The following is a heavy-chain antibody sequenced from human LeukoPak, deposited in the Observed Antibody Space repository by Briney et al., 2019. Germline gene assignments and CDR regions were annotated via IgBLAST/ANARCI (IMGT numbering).Heavy chain of an antibody. J-gene: IGHJ5*02. Sequence: GGSLRLSCAASGFTFSDYYMSWIRQAPGKGLEWVSYISSSGSTIYYADSVKGRFTISRDNAKNSLYLQMNSLRAEDTAVYYCARDTASMYYYDSSGYSGGWFDPWGQGALVTVSS. D-gene: IGHD3-22*01. CDR2: ISSSGSTI. CDR3: ARDTASMYYYDSSGYSGGWFDP. V-gene: IGHV3-11*04. CDR1: GFTFSDYY.